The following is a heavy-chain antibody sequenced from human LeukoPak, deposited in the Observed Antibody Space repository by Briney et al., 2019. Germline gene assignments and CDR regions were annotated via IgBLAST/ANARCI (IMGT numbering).Heavy chain of an antibody. Sequence: PGGPLRLSCAASGFTFSSYAMSWVRQAPGKGLEWVSAISGSGGSTYYADSVKGRFTISRDNSKNTLYLQMNSLRAEDTAVYYCAKTTTRMTTVTGGFDPWGQGTLVTVSS. D-gene: IGHD4-17*01. CDR2: ISGSGGST. V-gene: IGHV3-23*01. CDR1: GFTFSSYA. CDR3: AKTTTRMTTVTGGFDP. J-gene: IGHJ5*02.